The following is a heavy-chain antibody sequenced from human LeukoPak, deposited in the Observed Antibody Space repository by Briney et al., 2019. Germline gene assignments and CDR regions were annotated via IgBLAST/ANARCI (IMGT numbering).Heavy chain of an antibody. CDR3: ARLFGGVTTFDY. J-gene: IGHJ4*02. CDR1: GFTFGYFW. Sequence: GGSLRLSCAASGFTFGYFWMSWVRQAPRRGLQWVASMKGDGSLIHYVDSVKGRFTISRDNARSSLYLQMNSLRAEDTAIYFCARLFGGVTTFDYWGQGALVTVSS. V-gene: IGHV3-7*01. CDR2: MKGDGSLI. D-gene: IGHD2-8*02.